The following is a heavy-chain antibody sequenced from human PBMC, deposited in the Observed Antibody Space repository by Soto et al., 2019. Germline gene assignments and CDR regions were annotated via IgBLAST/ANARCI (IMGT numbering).Heavy chain of an antibody. Sequence: GASVKVSWKASGGTFSSYAISWVRQAPGQGLEWMGGIIPIFGTANYAQKFQGRVTITADKSTSTAYMELSSLRSEDTAVYYCARGTPPPLYYDFWSGSPGYGMDVWGQGTTVTVSS. CDR2: IIPIFGTA. CDR3: ARGTPPPLYYDFWSGSPGYGMDV. D-gene: IGHD3-3*01. J-gene: IGHJ6*02. CDR1: GGTFSSYA. V-gene: IGHV1-69*06.